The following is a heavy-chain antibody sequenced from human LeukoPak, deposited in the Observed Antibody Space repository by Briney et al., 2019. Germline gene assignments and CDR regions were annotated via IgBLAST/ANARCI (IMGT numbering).Heavy chain of an antibody. J-gene: IGHJ4*02. CDR2: IRSKAYGGTT. CDR1: GFTFGDYA. CDR3: TRVAAAARASYYFDY. D-gene: IGHD6-13*01. V-gene: IGHV3-49*03. Sequence: PGGSLRLSCTASGFTFGDYAMSWFRQAPGKGLEWVGFIRSKAYGGTTEYAASVKGRFTISRDDSKSIAYLQMNSLKTEDTAVYYCTRVAAAARASYYFDYWGQGTLVTVSS.